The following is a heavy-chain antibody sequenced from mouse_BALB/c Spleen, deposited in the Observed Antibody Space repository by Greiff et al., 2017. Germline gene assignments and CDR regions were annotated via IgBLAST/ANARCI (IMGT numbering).Heavy chain of an antibody. CDR3: ARGKGNYDAMDY. Sequence: VQGVESGPGLVAPSQSLYISCTVSGFSLTSYGVHWVRQPPGKGLEWLGVIWAGGSTNYNSALMSRLSINKDNSKSQVFLKMNSLQTDDTAMYYCARGKGNYDAMDYWGQGTSVTVSS. CDR1: GFSLTSYG. CDR2: IWAGGST. V-gene: IGHV2-9*02. D-gene: IGHD2-1*01. J-gene: IGHJ4*01.